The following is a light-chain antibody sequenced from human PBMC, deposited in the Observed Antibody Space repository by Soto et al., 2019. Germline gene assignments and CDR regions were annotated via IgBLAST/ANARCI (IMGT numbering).Light chain of an antibody. V-gene: IGKV1-5*01. CDR2: DAS. J-gene: IGKJ1*01. Sequence: IQMTQSPSTLSASVGDKITITCRASQSVSDWLAWYQQKPGKAPKLLIFDASSLKSGVPSRFSGSGSGTEFTLTISSLQPDDFATYYCQHYNSYSEAFGQGTKVELK. CDR3: QHYNSYSEA. CDR1: QSVSDW.